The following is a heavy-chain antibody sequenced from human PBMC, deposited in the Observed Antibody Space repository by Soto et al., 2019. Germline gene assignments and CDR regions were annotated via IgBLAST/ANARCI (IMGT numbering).Heavy chain of an antibody. CDR1: GLTFDDYA. CDR3: VKDTEVGVHVDAFDL. Sequence: EVQLVASGGGFVQPGRSLRLSCAASGLTFDDYAMHWVRQAPGKGLEWVSGISWNSGITKYADSVKGRFTISRDNAKNSLYLQMNSLRAEDTAFYYCVKDTEVGVHVDAFDLWGQGTMVNVSS. CDR2: ISWNSGIT. D-gene: IGHD1-26*01. J-gene: IGHJ3*01. V-gene: IGHV3-9*01.